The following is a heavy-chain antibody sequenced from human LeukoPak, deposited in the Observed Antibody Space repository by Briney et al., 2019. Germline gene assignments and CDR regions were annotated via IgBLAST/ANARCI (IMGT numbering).Heavy chain of an antibody. CDR1: GFTLRRYA. J-gene: IGHJ5*02. D-gene: IGHD4/OR15-4a*01. Sequence: GGSLRLSRAASGFTLRRYALPGVGPAPGRGVEWVSGISAVGDGTFYADSMKGRFTISRDNSKNTLYLQMNSLGAEDTAVYYCTKTMMQPTAADHWGQGSLVTVSS. V-gene: IGHV3-23*01. CDR2: ISAVGDGT. CDR3: TKTMMQPTAADH.